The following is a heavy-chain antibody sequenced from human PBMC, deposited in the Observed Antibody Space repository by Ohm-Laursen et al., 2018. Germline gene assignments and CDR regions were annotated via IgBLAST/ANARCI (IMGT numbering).Heavy chain of an antibody. D-gene: IGHD5-18*01. CDR1: GFSFDDYA. V-gene: IGHV3-23*01. CDR2: ISRSGDST. CDR3: VKGPGGYRYGDY. Sequence: SLRLSCAASGFSFDDYAMHWVRQAPGKGLEWVSAISRSGDSTYYADSVKGRFTISRDNSKNTLYLQMNSLRAEDTAVYSCVKGPGGYRYGDYWGQGTLVTVSS. J-gene: IGHJ4*02.